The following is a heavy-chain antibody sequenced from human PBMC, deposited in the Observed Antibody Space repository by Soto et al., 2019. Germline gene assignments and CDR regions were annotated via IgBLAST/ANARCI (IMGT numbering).Heavy chain of an antibody. CDR3: AKDWGSITGTTQDY. Sequence: EVQLLESGGGLVQPGGSLRLSCAASGFTFSRYAMSWVRQALGKGLEWVSAISGSGGSTYYADSVKGRFTISRDNSKNTLYLQMNSLRAEDTAVYYCAKDWGSITGTTQDYWGQGTLVTVSS. CDR1: GFTFSRYA. D-gene: IGHD1-20*01. J-gene: IGHJ4*02. CDR2: ISGSGGST. V-gene: IGHV3-23*01.